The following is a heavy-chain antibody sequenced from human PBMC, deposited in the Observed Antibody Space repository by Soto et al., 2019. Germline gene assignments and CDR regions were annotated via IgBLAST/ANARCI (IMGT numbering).Heavy chain of an antibody. CDR2: ISSSSSTI. CDR1: GFTFSSYS. Sequence: EVQLVESGGGLVQPGGSLRLSCAASGFTFSSYSMNWVRQAPGKGLEWVSYISSSSSTIYYADSVKGRFTISRDNAKNSLDLQMNSLRAEDTAVYYCARGWGYWARDAFDIWGQGTMVTVSS. D-gene: IGHD3-22*01. V-gene: IGHV3-48*01. J-gene: IGHJ3*02. CDR3: ARGWGYWARDAFDI.